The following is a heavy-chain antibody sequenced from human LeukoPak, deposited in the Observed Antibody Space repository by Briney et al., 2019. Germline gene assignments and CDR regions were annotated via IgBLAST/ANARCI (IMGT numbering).Heavy chain of an antibody. CDR3: ARKSALIAASAYFDY. J-gene: IGHJ4*02. Sequence: KPSETLSLTCTVSGGSISSSSYYWGWIRQPPGKGLEWIGSIYYSGSTYYNPSLKSRVTISVDTSKNQFSLKLSSVTAADTAVYYCARKSALIAASAYFDYCGQGTPVTASS. D-gene: IGHD6-6*01. V-gene: IGHV4-39*01. CDR2: IYYSGST. CDR1: GGSISSSSYY.